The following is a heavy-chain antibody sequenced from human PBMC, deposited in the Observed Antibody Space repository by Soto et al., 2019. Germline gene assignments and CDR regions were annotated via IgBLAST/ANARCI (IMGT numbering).Heavy chain of an antibody. CDR3: ARDVGLLRLGSNTSCYLAA. J-gene: IGHJ5*02. CDR1: GYTFTTYG. D-gene: IGHD4-4*01. CDR2: ISGYNGDI. Sequence: QAQMVQSGAEVKKPGASVKVSCRTSGYTFTTYGVSWVREAPGQGLEWMGWISGYNGDITYAARLQGRLTMTTDTAASTAYMELRNLRPEDTAVYFCARDVGLLRLGSNTSCYLAAWGQGTVVTVSS. V-gene: IGHV1-18*01.